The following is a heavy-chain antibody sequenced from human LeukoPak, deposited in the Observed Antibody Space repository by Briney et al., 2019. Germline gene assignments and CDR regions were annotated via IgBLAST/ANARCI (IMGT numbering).Heavy chain of an antibody. V-gene: IGHV1-18*01. CDR1: GYTFTSYG. J-gene: IGHJ4*02. Sequence: ASVKVSCKASGYTFTSYGISWVRQAPGQGLEWMGWISAYNGNTNYAQKLQGRVTMTTDTSTSTAYMELRSLRSDDTAVYYCARDRPSSPYYYGSGSYYSHLDDYRGQGTLVTVSS. D-gene: IGHD3-10*01. CDR3: ARDRPSSPYYYGSGSYYSHLDDY. CDR2: ISAYNGNT.